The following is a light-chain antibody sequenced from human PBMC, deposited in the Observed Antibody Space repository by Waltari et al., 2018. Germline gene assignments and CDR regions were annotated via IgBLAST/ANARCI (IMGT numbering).Light chain of an antibody. CDR1: QNVVGTY. Sequence: EIVLTQSPGTLSLSPGERATLSCRASQNVVGTYLAWYQQKPGQAPRLLISGTDTMATGIPDRFTGSESGTDVTLTISRLEPEDFAVYYCQQYGNLPITFGQGTRLEIK. J-gene: IGKJ5*01. CDR2: GTD. CDR3: QQYGNLPIT. V-gene: IGKV3-20*01.